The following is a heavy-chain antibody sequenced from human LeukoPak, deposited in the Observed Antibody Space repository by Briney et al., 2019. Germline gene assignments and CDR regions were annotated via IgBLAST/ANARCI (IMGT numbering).Heavy chain of an antibody. V-gene: IGHV4-34*01. CDR3: ARARRSIAARPRDAFDI. D-gene: IGHD6-6*01. CDR1: GGSFSGYY. J-gene: IGHJ3*02. Sequence: SETLSLACAVYGGSFSGYYWSWIRQPPWKGLEWIGEINHSGSTNYNPSLKSRVTISVDTSKNQFSLKLSSVTAADTAVYYCARARRSIAARPRDAFDIWGQGTMVTVSS. CDR2: INHSGST.